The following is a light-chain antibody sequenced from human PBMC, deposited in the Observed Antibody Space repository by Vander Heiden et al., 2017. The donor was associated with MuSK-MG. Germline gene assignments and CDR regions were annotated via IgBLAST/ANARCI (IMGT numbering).Light chain of an antibody. V-gene: IGKV1-27*01. CDR2: AAS. CDR3: QKNSSTPPT. Sequence: DIQMTQSPSSLSASVGDRVTITCRASQGISTSLAWYQQKPGKLPKLLIYAASTLQSGVPSRFSGGGSGTDFTLTINSLQPEDVATYYCQKNSSTPPTFGQGTKVEIK. CDR1: QGISTS. J-gene: IGKJ1*01.